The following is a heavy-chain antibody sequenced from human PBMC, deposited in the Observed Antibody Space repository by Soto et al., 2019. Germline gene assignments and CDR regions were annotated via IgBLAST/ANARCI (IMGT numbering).Heavy chain of an antibody. D-gene: IGHD3-3*01. J-gene: IGHJ5*02. V-gene: IGHV4-59*11. CDR2: ISYSGST. CDR3: ARDVGLQHDTGYYDFWSGKNNWFDP. CDR1: GGSISRHY. Sequence: NPSETLSLTCTVSGGSISRHYWSWIRQPPGKGLQYIGYISYSGSTNYNPSLKSRVTISVDTSNNQFSLRLSSVTAADTAVYYCARDVGLQHDTGYYDFWSGKNNWFDPWGQGILVTV.